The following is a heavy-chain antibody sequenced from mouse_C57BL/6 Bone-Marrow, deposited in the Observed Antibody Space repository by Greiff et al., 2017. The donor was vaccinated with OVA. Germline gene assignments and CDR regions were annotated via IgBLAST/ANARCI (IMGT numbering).Heavy chain of an antibody. CDR3: ARRDGSSPFAY. CDR2: INPSSGYT. CDR1: GYTFTSYW. D-gene: IGHD1-1*01. V-gene: IGHV1-7*01. J-gene: IGHJ3*01. Sequence: VQLQESGADLAKPGASVKLSCTASGYTFTSYWMHWVKQRPGQGLEWIGYINPSSGYTKYNQKFKDKATLTADKSSSTAYMQLSSLTYEDTAVYYCARRDGSSPFAYWGQGTLVTVSA.